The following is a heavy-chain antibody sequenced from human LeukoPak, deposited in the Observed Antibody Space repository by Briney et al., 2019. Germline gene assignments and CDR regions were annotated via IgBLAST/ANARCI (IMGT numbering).Heavy chain of an antibody. D-gene: IGHD3-10*01. Sequence: GGSLRLSCAASGFTFDDYAMHWVRQAPGKGLEWVSGISWNSGSIGYADSVKGRFTISRDNAKNSLYLQMNSLRAEDTALYYCAEDLPLGAYYGSGSYSPAWGQGTLVTVSS. CDR1: GFTFDDYA. CDR3: AEDLPLGAYYGSGSYSPA. J-gene: IGHJ5*02. V-gene: IGHV3-9*01. CDR2: ISWNSGSI.